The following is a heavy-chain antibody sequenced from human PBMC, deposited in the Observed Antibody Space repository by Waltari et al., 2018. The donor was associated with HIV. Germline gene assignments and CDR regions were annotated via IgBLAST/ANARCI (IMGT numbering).Heavy chain of an antibody. CDR3: ARDPVGATPAPGDY. D-gene: IGHD1-26*01. CDR2: IWYDGSNK. J-gene: IGHJ4*02. Sequence: QVQLVESGGGVVQPGRSLRLSCAASGFTFSSYGMHWVRQAPGKGLEWVAVIWYDGSNKYYADSVKGRFTISRDNSKNTLYLQMNSLRAEDTAVYYCARDPVGATPAPGDYWGQGTLVTVSS. CDR1: GFTFSSYG. V-gene: IGHV3-33*01.